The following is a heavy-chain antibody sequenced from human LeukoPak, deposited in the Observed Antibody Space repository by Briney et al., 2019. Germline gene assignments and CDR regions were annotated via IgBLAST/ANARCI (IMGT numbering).Heavy chain of an antibody. Sequence: GGSLRLSCAASGFTFTIYAMHWVRQAPGKGLEWVAVISYDGSSKYYADSVKSRFTISRDNSKSTLYLQMNSLRAEDTAVYYCARGNYGDYVVDYWGQGTLVTVSS. V-gene: IGHV3-30*04. CDR3: ARGNYGDYVVDY. D-gene: IGHD4-17*01. CDR1: GFTFTIYA. CDR2: ISYDGSSK. J-gene: IGHJ4*02.